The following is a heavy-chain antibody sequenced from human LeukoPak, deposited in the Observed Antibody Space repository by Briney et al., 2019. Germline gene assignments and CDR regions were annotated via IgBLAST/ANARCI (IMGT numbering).Heavy chain of an antibody. CDR1: GGSFSGYY. CDR3: ARGSGYYDSSGYTPEWYFDL. Sequence: KPSETLSLTCAVYGGSFSGYYWSWIRQPPGKGLEWIGEINHSGSTNYNPSLKSRVTISVDTSKNQFSLKLSSVTAADTAVYYCARGSGYYDSSGYTPEWYFDLWGRGTLVTVSS. D-gene: IGHD3-22*01. CDR2: INHSGST. J-gene: IGHJ2*01. V-gene: IGHV4-34*01.